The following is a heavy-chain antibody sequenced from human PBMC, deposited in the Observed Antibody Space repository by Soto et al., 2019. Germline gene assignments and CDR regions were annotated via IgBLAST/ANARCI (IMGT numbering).Heavy chain of an antibody. D-gene: IGHD3-22*01. V-gene: IGHV4-61*01. CDR3: ARSMFYSDGSNYSPFDY. CDR2: FYYTGSI. J-gene: IGHJ4*02. CDR1: GGSVSSGNYY. Sequence: QVQLQESGPGLVKPSETLSLTCTVSGGSVSSGNYYWSWIRQPPGEGLEWIGYFYYTGSINYNPSLKSRVTISIDASKNQFYLRLSCVTAADTAVYYCARSMFYSDGSNYSPFDYWGQGTLVTVSS.